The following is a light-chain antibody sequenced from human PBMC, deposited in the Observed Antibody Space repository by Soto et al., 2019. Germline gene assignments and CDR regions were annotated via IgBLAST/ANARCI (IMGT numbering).Light chain of an antibody. J-gene: IGLJ1*01. CDR1: SSDVAGYNY. CDR3: SSYTSSSTYV. CDR2: DVT. Sequence: QSALTQPASVSGSPGQSITISCTGTSSDVAGYNYVSWYQQHPNKAPKFMIYDVTNRPSGVSNRFSGSKSGNTASLTISGLQAEDEADYYCSSYTSSSTYVLGTGTKLTVL. V-gene: IGLV2-14*01.